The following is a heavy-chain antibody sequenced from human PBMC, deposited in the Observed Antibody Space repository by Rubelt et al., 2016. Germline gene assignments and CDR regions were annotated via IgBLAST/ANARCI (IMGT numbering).Heavy chain of an antibody. CDR3: ARDRGGYYFDY. V-gene: IGHV1-18*01. D-gene: IGHD2-15*01. J-gene: IGHJ4*02. CDR1: GYTFTSYG. CDR2: ISAYNGNT. Sequence: QVQLVQSGAEVKKPGASVKVSCKASGYTFTSYGISWVRQAPGQGLEWMGWISAYNGNTNYAQKLRGRVTMTTETSTGTAYMGLRSRSSDDTAVYYWARDRGGYYFDYWGQGTLVTVSS.